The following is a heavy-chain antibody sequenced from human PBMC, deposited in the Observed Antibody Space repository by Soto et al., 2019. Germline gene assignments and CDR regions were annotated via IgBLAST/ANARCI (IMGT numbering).Heavy chain of an antibody. V-gene: IGHV1-69*01. CDR2: IIPIFGTA. CDR1: GGTFSSYA. J-gene: IGHJ4*02. CDR3: ARGATMIVVVTYFDY. Sequence: QVQLVQSGAEVKKPGSSVKVSCKASGGTFSSYAISWVRQAPGQGLEWMGGIIPIFGTANYAQKFQGRLTITADGSTSTAYMELSRLRSEDTAVYFCARGATMIVVVTYFDYWGQGTLVTVSS. D-gene: IGHD3-22*01.